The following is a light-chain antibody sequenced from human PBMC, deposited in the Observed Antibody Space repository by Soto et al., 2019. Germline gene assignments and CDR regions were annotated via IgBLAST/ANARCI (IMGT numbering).Light chain of an antibody. CDR1: SSSIGSNS. J-gene: IGLJ1*01. V-gene: IGLV1-44*01. CDR2: TNS. Sequence: QSVLTQPPSASGTPGQRVTISCSGSSSSIGSNSVNWYQQLPRTAPKVLIYTNSQRPSGVPDRFSGSKSGTSASRAISGLQPEDEADYYCAAWDGSLNVYVFGTGTKLTVL. CDR3: AAWDGSLNVYV.